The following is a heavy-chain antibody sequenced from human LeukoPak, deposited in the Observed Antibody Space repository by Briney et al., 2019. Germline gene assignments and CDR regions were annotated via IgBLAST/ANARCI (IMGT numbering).Heavy chain of an antibody. Sequence: GGSLRLSCAASGFTFSRCWMSWVRQAPGKGLEWVANIHQDGSDKYYVDSVKGRFTISRDNAKNSLYLQMNSLRAEDTAVYYCAKDLRLDYYDSSGYFPEAFDIWGQGTMVTVSS. CDR3: AKDLRLDYYDSSGYFPEAFDI. D-gene: IGHD3-22*01. CDR2: IHQDGSDK. J-gene: IGHJ3*02. V-gene: IGHV3-7*03. CDR1: GFTFSRCW.